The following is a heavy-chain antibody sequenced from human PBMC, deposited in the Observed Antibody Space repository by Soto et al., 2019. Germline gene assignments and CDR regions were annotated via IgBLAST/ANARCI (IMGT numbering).Heavy chain of an antibody. CDR3: AKGSIEYSASVDN. D-gene: IGHD5-12*01. CDR2: ISARGGSS. CDR1: GFSFSSYA. Sequence: EVQLLESGGGLVQPGGSLRLSCVASGFSFSSYAMVWVRQAPGKGLEWVSVISARGGSSYFADTLKGRFTISRDNSKNLLSMEMNILIAEDTAIYFCAKGSIEYSASVDNWGQGTMVLVSA. J-gene: IGHJ4*02. V-gene: IGHV3-23*01.